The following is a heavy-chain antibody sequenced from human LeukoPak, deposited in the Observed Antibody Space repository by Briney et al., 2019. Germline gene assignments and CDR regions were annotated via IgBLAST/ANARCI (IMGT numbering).Heavy chain of an antibody. V-gene: IGHV1-18*01. CDR3: ARAGDEVPTYFDY. Sequence: ASVKVSCKASGYTFISYGMSWIREAPGQGLEWMAWISAYNVNTKYAQKFQGRVTMTTDTSTTTAYMDLRSLTSDDTAVYYCARAGDEVPTYFDYWGQGTLVTVSS. J-gene: IGHJ4*02. D-gene: IGHD3-16*01. CDR2: ISAYNVNT. CDR1: GYTFISYG.